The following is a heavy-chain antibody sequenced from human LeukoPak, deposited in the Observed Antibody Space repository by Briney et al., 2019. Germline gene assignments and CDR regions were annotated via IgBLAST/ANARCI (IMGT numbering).Heavy chain of an antibody. V-gene: IGHV4-34*01. CDR3: ARRRLLWFGELYYFDY. CDR2: INHSGST. D-gene: IGHD3-10*01. CDR1: GGSFSGYY. Sequence: NPSETLSLTCAVYGGSFSGYYWSWIRQPPGKGLEWIGEINHSGSTNYNPSLKSRVTISVDTSKNQFSLKLSSVTAADTAVYYCARRRLLWFGELYYFDYWGQGTLVTVSS. J-gene: IGHJ4*02.